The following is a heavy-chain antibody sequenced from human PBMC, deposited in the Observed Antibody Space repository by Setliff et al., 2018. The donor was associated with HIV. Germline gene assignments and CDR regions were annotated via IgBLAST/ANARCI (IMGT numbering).Heavy chain of an antibody. J-gene: IGHJ4*02. V-gene: IGHV4-39*01. CDR3: ARHGVDDTSANYFRFGVHDH. CDR1: GGSVSGSSSY. D-gene: IGHD3-22*01. Sequence: SETLSLTCTVSGGSVSGSSSYWGWIRQPPGKGLEWIGNVCYSRSSYYNPSLKSRVTITVDTSKNQFSLKLSSVTAAYTAVYYCARHGVDDTSANYFRFGVHDHWGQGTLVTVSS. CDR2: VCYSRSS.